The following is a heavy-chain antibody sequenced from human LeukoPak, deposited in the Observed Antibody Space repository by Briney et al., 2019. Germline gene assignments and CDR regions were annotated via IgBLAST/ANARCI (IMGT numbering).Heavy chain of an antibody. J-gene: IGHJ4*02. CDR3: ARISDSSSGYFDY. Sequence: ESGPTLVNPTQTLTXTCTFSGVSLSTSGMCVSWIRQPPGKALEWLARIDWDDDKYYSTSLKTSLAISKDTSKNQVLLTMTNMDPVDTATYYCARISDSSSGYFDYWGQGTLVTVSS. V-gene: IGHV2-70*11. CDR2: IDWDDDK. CDR1: GVSLSTSGMC. D-gene: IGHD6-6*01.